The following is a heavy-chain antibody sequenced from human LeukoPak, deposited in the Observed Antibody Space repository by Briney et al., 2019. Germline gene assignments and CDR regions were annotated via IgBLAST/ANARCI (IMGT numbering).Heavy chain of an antibody. CDR2: IYHSGST. V-gene: IGHV4-59*01. J-gene: IGHJ4*02. D-gene: IGHD5-12*01. CDR3: ARGGGYASPIGY. CDR1: GGSISTYY. Sequence: NPSETLSLTCTLSGGSISTYYWIWIRQPPGKGLEWIGYIYHSGSTNYNPSLKSRVTISVDTSKNQFSLKLSSVTAADTDVYYCARGGGYASPIGYWGQGALVTVSS.